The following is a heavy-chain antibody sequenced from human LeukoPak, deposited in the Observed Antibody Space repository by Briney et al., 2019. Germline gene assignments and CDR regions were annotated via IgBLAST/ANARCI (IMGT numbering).Heavy chain of an antibody. D-gene: IGHD5-18*01. Sequence: SEPLSLTCTVSGVYISSSYWSWIRQPPGKGLDCMAYISYTGRTHYNPSLNSRLTISVETSKNQFSLQLNSVTAADTPMYYCARIQYGYGPFDYWGQGTLVTVSS. CDR3: ARIQYGYGPFDY. J-gene: IGHJ4*02. CDR1: GVYISSSY. CDR2: ISYTGRT. V-gene: IGHV4-59*01.